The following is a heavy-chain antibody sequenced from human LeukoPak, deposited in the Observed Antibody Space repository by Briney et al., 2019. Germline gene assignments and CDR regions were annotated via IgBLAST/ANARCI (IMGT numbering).Heavy chain of an antibody. V-gene: IGHV3-49*04. D-gene: IGHD4-11*01. Sequence: PGGSLRLSCTASGFTFGDYAMSWVRQAPGKGLEWVGFIRSKAYGGTTEYAASVKGRFTISRDDSKSIAYLQMNSLKTEDTAVYYCTKDYRNYVYYFDYWGQGTLVTVSS. CDR1: GFTFGDYA. CDR3: TKDYRNYVYYFDY. J-gene: IGHJ4*02. CDR2: IRSKAYGGTT.